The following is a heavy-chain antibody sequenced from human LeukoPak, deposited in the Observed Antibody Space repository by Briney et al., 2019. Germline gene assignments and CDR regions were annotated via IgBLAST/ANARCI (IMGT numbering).Heavy chain of an antibody. J-gene: IGHJ3*01. D-gene: IGHD1-26*01. Sequence: GGSLRLSCAASGFTFSNYAMTWVRQAPGKGLEWVSHIGSDTFYADSVRGRFTISRDSSKNTLYLLMNSLRAEYTATYYCAKRNDVLGAAIKAYAFDVWGQGTVVTVSS. CDR3: AKRNDVLGAAIKAYAFDV. CDR1: GFTFSNYA. CDR2: IGSDT. V-gene: IGHV3-23*01.